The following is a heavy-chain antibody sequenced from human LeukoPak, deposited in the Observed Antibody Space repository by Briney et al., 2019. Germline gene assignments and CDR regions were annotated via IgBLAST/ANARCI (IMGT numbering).Heavy chain of an antibody. CDR1: GLTVSSYS. D-gene: IGHD2-15*01. V-gene: IGHV3-48*02. CDR2: INSSSSTI. J-gene: IGHJ4*02. Sequence: GGSLRLSCVASGLTVSSYSMNWVRQAPGKGLEWVSYINSSSSTIYYADSVKGRFTISRDNAKNSLDLQMKSLRDEDTAVYYCARARASERSGFDYWGQGTLVTVSS. CDR3: ARARASERSGFDY.